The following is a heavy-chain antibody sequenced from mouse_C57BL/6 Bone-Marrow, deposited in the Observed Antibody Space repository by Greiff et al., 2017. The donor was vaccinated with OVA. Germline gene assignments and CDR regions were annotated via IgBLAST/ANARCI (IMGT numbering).Heavy chain of an antibody. J-gene: IGHJ2*01. Sequence: EVKLMESGGGLVQPGGSMKLSCAASGFTFSDAWMDWVRQSPEKGLEWVAEIRNKANNHATYYAESVKGRFTISRDDSKSSVYLQMNSLRAEDTGIYYCTRDDTTEGFYFDYWGQGTTLTVSS. D-gene: IGHD1-1*01. CDR1: GFTFSDAW. CDR2: IRNKANNHAT. V-gene: IGHV6-6*01. CDR3: TRDDTTEGFYFDY.